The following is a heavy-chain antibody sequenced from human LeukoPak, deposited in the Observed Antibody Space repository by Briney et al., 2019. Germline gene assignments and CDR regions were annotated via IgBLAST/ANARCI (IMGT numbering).Heavy chain of an antibody. CDR2: ISSSSSTI. CDR3: AKDSPSNWVFDY. D-gene: IGHD7-27*01. Sequence: GGPLRLSCAASGFIFSGYNMNWVRQASGKGLEWVSYISSSSSTIYYADSVKGRFTISRDNSKNTLYLQMNSLRAEDTAVYYCAKDSPSNWVFDYWGQGTLVTVSS. CDR1: GFIFSGYN. V-gene: IGHV3-48*01. J-gene: IGHJ4*02.